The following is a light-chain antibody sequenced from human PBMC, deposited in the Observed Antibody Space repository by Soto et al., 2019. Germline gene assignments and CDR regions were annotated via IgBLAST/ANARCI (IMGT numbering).Light chain of an antibody. CDR1: QSISRY. V-gene: IGKV3-11*01. CDR2: DAS. J-gene: IGKJ5*01. Sequence: EIVLTQSPATLSLSPGERATLSCRASQSISRYLAWYQQKPGQAPRLLIYDASNRATAIPARFSGSGSGTGFTLTISSLEPEDFAFYYCQQRTNWPITFGQGTRLEI. CDR3: QQRTNWPIT.